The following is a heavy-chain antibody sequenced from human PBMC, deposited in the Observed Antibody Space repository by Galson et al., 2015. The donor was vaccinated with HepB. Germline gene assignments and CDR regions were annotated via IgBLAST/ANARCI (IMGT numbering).Heavy chain of an antibody. V-gene: IGHV3-23*01. D-gene: IGHD2-15*01. J-gene: IGHJ4*02. Sequence: SLRLSCAASGFTFSSYAMSWVRQAPGKGLEWVSAISGSGGSTYYADSVKGRFTISRDNSKNTLYLQMNSLRAEDTAVYYCAKDPYCSGGSCLPGSFDYWGRGTLVTVSS. CDR2: ISGSGGST. CDR1: GFTFSSYA. CDR3: AKDPYCSGGSCLPGSFDY.